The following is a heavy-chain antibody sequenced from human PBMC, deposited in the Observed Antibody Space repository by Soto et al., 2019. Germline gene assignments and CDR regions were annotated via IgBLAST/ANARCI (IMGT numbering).Heavy chain of an antibody. V-gene: IGHV4-31*11. D-gene: IGHD2-8*01. J-gene: IGHJ4*02. CDR3: AGGGVSFTGPAGY. Sequence: QVQLQESGPGLVKPSQTLSLTCAVSGGSINSGGFYWHWIRQHPEKGLEWIGYIFPSGSTHYNPSLKSRATMSADTSQNQFSLRLTSVTAADTAVYYCAGGGVSFTGPAGYWGQGTLVTVSS. CDR1: GGSINSGGFY. CDR2: IFPSGST.